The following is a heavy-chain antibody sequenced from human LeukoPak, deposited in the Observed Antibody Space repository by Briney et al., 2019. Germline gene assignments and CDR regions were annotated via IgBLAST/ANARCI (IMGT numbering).Heavy chain of an antibody. J-gene: IGHJ5*02. CDR1: GGSLTNSY. V-gene: IGHV4-59*08. CDR3: ARRPVEMAAIREDNWLDP. CDR2: IHYSGTT. Sequence: NPSETLSLTCTVSGGSLTNSYWSWVRQPPGKGLEWIGYIHYSGTTNCNPSLKSRVTISVDTSKNQFSLKLSSVTAADTAVYYCARRPVEMAAIREDNWLDPWGQGTLVTVSS. D-gene: IGHD5-24*01.